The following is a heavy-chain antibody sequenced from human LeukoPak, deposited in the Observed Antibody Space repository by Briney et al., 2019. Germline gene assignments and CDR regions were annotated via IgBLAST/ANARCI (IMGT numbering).Heavy chain of an antibody. D-gene: IGHD6-19*01. Sequence: PSQTLSLTCTVSGGSISSGGYYWSWIRQPPGKGLEWIGYIYYSGSTNYNPSLKSRVTISVDTSKNQFSLKLSSVTAADTAVYYCARSQGRVAVAFDYWGQGTLVTVSS. J-gene: IGHJ4*02. CDR3: ARSQGRVAVAFDY. CDR2: IYYSGST. CDR1: GGSISSGGYY. V-gene: IGHV4-61*08.